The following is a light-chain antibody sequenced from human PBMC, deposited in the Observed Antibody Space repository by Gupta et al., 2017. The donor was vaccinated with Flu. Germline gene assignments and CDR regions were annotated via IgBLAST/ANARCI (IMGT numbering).Light chain of an antibody. CDR1: SRDVGRSDY. J-gene: IGLJ1*01. CDR2: DVS. Sequence: QSALTQPASVSGSPGQSITISCTGTSRDVGRSDYVSWYRQDPVKAPKLVIYDVSNRPSGVSSRFSGSKSGNTASLTISGLQTEDETDYYCSSYTSSSTFYVFGSGTKVTVL. V-gene: IGLV2-14*01. CDR3: SSYTSSSTFYV.